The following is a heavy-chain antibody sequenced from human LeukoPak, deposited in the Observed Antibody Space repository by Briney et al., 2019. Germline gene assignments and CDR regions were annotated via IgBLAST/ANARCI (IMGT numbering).Heavy chain of an antibody. D-gene: IGHD6-13*01. CDR1: GFTFSSYG. CDR3: AKSAAAATYYFDY. CDR2: ISYDGSNK. J-gene: IGHJ4*02. Sequence: AGGSLRLSCAASGFTFSSYGMHWVRQAPGKGLEWVAVISYDGSNKYYADSVKGRFTISRDNSKNTLYLQMNSLRAEDTAVYYCAKSAAAATYYFDYWGQGTLVTVSS. V-gene: IGHV3-30*18.